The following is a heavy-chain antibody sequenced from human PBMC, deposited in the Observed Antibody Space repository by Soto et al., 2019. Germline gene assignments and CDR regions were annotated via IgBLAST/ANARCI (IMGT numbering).Heavy chain of an antibody. J-gene: IGHJ4*02. Sequence: GASVKVSCKASGYTFTGYYMHWVRQAPGQGLEWMGWINPNSGGTNYAQKFQGWVTMTRDTSISTAYMELSRLRSDDTAVYYCARSRDGYNLPYFDYWGQGTLVTVSS. V-gene: IGHV1-2*04. CDR2: INPNSGGT. CDR1: GYTFTGYY. CDR3: ARSRDGYNLPYFDY. D-gene: IGHD5-12*01.